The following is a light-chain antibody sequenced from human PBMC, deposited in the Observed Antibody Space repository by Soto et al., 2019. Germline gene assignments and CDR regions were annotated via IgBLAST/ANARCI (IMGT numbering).Light chain of an antibody. CDR2: NND. Sequence: QSVLTQPPSASATPGQRVTISCSGGGSNIGSYSVNWYQHLPGPAPRLLIYNNDQRPSGVPDRFSGSKSGTSASLAISGLRSEDEGDYYCAAWDGTLNGVVFGGGTQLTVL. V-gene: IGLV1-44*01. CDR1: GSNIGSYS. J-gene: IGLJ7*01. CDR3: AAWDGTLNGVV.